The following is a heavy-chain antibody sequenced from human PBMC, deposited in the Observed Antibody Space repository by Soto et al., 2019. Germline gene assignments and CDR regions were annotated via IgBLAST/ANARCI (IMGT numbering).Heavy chain of an antibody. CDR3: ARVRYCSGGSCYSAAFDI. J-gene: IGHJ3*02. Sequence: ASVKVSCKASGYTFTSYGISWVRQAPGQGLEWMGWISAYSGNTNYAQKLQGRVTMTTDTSTSTAYMELRSLRSDDTAVYYCARVRYCSGGSCYSAAFDIWGQGTMVTVSS. V-gene: IGHV1-18*01. CDR1: GYTFTSYG. CDR2: ISAYSGNT. D-gene: IGHD2-15*01.